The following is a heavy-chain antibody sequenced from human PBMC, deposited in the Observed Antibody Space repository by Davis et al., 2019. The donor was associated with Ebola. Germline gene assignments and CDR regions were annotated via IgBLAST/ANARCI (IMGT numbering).Heavy chain of an antibody. CDR1: GGTFSSYA. CDR2: FDPEDGET. Sequence: ASVKVSCKASGGTFSSYAISWVRQAPGKGLEWMGGFDPEDGETIYAQKFQGRVTMTEDTSTDTAYMELSSLRSEDTAVYYCATDSMTTVTFVYWGQGTLVTVSS. D-gene: IGHD4-17*01. V-gene: IGHV1-24*01. CDR3: ATDSMTTVTFVY. J-gene: IGHJ4*02.